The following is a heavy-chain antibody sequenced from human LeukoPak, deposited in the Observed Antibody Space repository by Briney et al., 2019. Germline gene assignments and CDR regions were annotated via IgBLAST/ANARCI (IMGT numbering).Heavy chain of an antibody. Sequence: SETLSLTCAVYGGSFSGYYWSWIRQPPGKGLEWIGEINHSGSTNYNPSLKSRVTMSVDTSKNQFSLKLNSVTAADTAVYYCASSITAADWFFHLWGRGTLVTVSS. CDR1: GGSFSGYY. J-gene: IGHJ2*01. D-gene: IGHD6-13*01. CDR2: INHSGST. CDR3: ASSITAADWFFHL. V-gene: IGHV4-34*01.